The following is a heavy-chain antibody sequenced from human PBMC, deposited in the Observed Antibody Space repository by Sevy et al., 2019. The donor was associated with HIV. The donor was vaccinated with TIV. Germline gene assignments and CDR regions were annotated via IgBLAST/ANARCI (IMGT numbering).Heavy chain of an antibody. Sequence: SGPTLVKPTQTLTLTCTFSGFSFSTSGVGVGWIRLPPGKALECLALIFWDDDTRYSPSLQSRLTITKDTSKAQVVLTMPNMEPADTGTYYCAHRLSKSITITEFDFWGQGTPVTVSS. CDR3: AHRLSKSITITEFDF. V-gene: IGHV2-5*02. J-gene: IGHJ4*02. CDR1: GFSFSTSGVG. CDR2: IFWDDDT. D-gene: IGHD3-9*01.